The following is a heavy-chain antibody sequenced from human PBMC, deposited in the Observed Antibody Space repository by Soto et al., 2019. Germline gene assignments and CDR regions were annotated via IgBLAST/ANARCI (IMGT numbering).Heavy chain of an antibody. CDR1: GFTFSSYG. J-gene: IGHJ4*02. CDR2: ISYDGSNK. Sequence: GGSLRLSCAASGFTFSSYGMHWVRQAPGKGLEWVAVISYDGSNKYYADSVKGRFTISRDNSKNTLYLQMNSLRAEDTAVYYCAKDLFPDYDDYGDIDYWGQGTLVTVSS. D-gene: IGHD4-17*01. CDR3: AKDLFPDYDDYGDIDY. V-gene: IGHV3-30*18.